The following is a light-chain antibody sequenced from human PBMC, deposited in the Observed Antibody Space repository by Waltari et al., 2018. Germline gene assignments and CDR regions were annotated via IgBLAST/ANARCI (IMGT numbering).Light chain of an antibody. CDR2: ANH. CDR3: QSFDIRLSGGVV. CDR1: SYTNGAGHD. J-gene: IGLJ3*02. Sequence: QSVLTQPPSMPGAPGQRVPISCTGSSYTNGAGHDVHWYQVFPGTAPKLLIDANHNRPSGVPDRFSGSKSDTSASLAIGGLQAEDEADYYCQSFDIRLSGGVVFGGGTKVTVL. V-gene: IGLV1-40*01.